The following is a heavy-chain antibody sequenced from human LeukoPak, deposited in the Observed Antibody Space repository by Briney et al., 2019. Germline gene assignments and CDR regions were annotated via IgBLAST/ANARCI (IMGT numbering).Heavy chain of an antibody. CDR1: GFTFSSYA. Sequence: GGSLGLSCAASGFTFSSYAMHWVRQAPGKGLEWVAVISYDGSNKYYADSVKGRFTISRDNSKNTLYLQMNSLRAEDTAVYYCARALIAVAAPGYFDYWGQGTLVTVSS. J-gene: IGHJ4*02. V-gene: IGHV3-30*04. D-gene: IGHD6-19*01. CDR2: ISYDGSNK. CDR3: ARALIAVAAPGYFDY.